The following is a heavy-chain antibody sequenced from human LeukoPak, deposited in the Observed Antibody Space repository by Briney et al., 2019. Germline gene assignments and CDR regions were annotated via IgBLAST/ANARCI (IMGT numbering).Heavy chain of an antibody. Sequence: GRSLRLSCAASGFTFDDYAMHWVRQAPGKGLEWVSGISRNSGSIGYADSVKGRFTISRDNAKNSLYLQMNSLRAEDTALYYCAKDKYQLLYRSYFDYWGQGTLVTVSS. CDR1: GFTFDDYA. CDR3: AKDKYQLLYRSYFDY. D-gene: IGHD2-2*02. V-gene: IGHV3-9*01. CDR2: ISRNSGSI. J-gene: IGHJ4*02.